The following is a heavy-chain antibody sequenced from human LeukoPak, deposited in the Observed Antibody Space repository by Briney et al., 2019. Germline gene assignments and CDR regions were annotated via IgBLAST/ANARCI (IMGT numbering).Heavy chain of an antibody. V-gene: IGHV4-4*07. CDR2: IDANGNT. CDR3: AKERSGDSDY. J-gene: IGHJ4*02. Sequence: SETLSLTCTVSGVSISPYYWTWIRQPAGKGLERIGRIDANGNTNYNPSLKSRVTISVDTSKNQFSLRLTSVTAADTAVYFCAKERSGDSDYWGQGTLVTVSS. D-gene: IGHD2-21*02. CDR1: GVSISPYY.